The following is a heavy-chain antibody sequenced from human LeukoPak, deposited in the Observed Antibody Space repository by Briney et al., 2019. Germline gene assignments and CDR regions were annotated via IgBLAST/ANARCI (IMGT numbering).Heavy chain of an antibody. J-gene: IGHJ4*02. CDR3: AKWGDHGGFDY. V-gene: IGHV3-21*01. Sequence: GGSLRLSCAASGFTFSSYSMNWVRHAPGKGLEWVSSISSSSSDIYYADSVKGRFTISRDNAKNSLYLQMNSLRAEDTAVYYCAKWGDHGGFDYWGQGTLVTVCS. D-gene: IGHD3-16*01. CDR2: ISSSSSDI. CDR1: GFTFSSYS.